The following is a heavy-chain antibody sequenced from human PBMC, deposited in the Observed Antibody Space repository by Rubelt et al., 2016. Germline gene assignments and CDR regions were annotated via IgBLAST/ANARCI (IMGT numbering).Heavy chain of an antibody. CDR1: GGSISSSNY. D-gene: IGHD3-10*01. CDR2: VYYSGDT. J-gene: IGHJ3*02. V-gene: IGHV4-39*01. CDR3: ASSRAYNYASGSYAFDI. Sequence: QLQLQESGPGLVKPSETLSLACTVSGGSISSSNYWGWVRQSPGKGLEWIATVYYSGDTYFKSSLKSRVSISLDTSKNQFSRKLTSATAADTAVYYCASSRAYNYASGSYAFDIWGQGTMVTVSS.